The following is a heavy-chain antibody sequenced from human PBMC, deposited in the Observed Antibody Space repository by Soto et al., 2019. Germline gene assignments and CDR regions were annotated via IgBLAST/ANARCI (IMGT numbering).Heavy chain of an antibody. V-gene: IGHV3-23*01. D-gene: IGHD1-1*01. CDR2: ISGSGAST. J-gene: IGHJ3*02. CDR1: GFTFSSSA. Sequence: EVQLLESGGGLVQPGGSLRLSCAASGFTFSSSAMSWVRQAPGKGLEWVSAISGSGASTYYADSVKGRFTISRDNSENTLYVQMNSLSAEDTALYCCAKDARSNSHTGHYNDAFDISGQGTMVTVSS. CDR3: AKDARSNSHTGHYNDAFDI.